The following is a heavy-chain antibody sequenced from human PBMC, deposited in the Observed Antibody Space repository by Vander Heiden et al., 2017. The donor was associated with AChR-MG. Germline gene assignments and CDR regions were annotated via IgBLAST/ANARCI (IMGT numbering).Heavy chain of an antibody. CDR3: ARQDPLYYYYYMDV. Sequence: QLQLQESGPGLVKPSETLSLTCTVSGGSISSSSYYWGWIRQPPGKGLEWIGSIYYSGSTYYNPSLKSRVTISVDTSKNQFSLKLSSVTAADTAVYYCARQDPLYYYYYMDVWGKGTTVTVSS. J-gene: IGHJ6*03. CDR1: GGSISSSSYY. CDR2: IYYSGST. V-gene: IGHV4-39*01.